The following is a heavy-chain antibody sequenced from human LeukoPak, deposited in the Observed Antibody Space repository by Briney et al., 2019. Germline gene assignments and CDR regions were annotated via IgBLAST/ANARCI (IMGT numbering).Heavy chain of an antibody. CDR3: ARDPGGITMVRGVII. J-gene: IGHJ4*02. D-gene: IGHD3-10*01. Sequence: GGSLRLSCAASGFTFSSYSMNWVRQAPGKGLEWVSSISSSSSYIYYADSVKGRFTISRDNAKNSLYLQMNSLRAEDTAVYYCARDPGGITMVRGVIIWGQGTLVTVSS. V-gene: IGHV3-21*01. CDR2: ISSSSSYI. CDR1: GFTFSSYS.